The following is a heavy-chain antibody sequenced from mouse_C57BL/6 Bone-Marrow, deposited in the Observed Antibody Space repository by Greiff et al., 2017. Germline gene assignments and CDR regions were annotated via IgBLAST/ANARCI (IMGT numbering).Heavy chain of an antibody. V-gene: IGHV5-17*01. D-gene: IGHD2-5*01. CDR3: ARAYYSNYYYAMDY. CDR1: GFTFSDYG. CDR2: ISSGSSTI. J-gene: IGHJ4*01. Sequence: EVKLMESGGGLVKPGGSLKLSCAASGFTFSDYGMHWVRQAPEKGLEWVAYISSGSSTIYYADTVKGRFTISRDNAKNTLFLQMTSLRSEDTAMYYCARAYYSNYYYAMDYWGQGTSVTVSS.